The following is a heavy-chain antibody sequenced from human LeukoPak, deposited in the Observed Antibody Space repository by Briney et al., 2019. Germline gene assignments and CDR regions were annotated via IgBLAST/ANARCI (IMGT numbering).Heavy chain of an antibody. CDR1: GVSVSDGRSY. J-gene: IGHJ3*02. CDR3: ATPYCSSLSCLDVFNM. CDR2: KYYSGSA. V-gene: IGHV4-31*03. D-gene: IGHD2-2*01. Sequence: SETLSLTCNVSGVSVSDGRSYWTWIRHHPTRGLEWIGYKYYSGSAKYNPSLKSRLTISIDTAKNQFSLQLSSVTAADTATYYCATPYCSSLSCLDVFNMWGQGTRVTVSS.